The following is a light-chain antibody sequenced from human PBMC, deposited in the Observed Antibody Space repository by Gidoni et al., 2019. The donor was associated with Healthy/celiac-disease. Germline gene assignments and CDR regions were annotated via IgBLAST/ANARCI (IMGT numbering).Light chain of an antibody. CDR3: CSYAGSYTWV. CDR2: DVS. J-gene: IGLJ3*02. V-gene: IGLV2-11*01. CDR1: SSDVGGYNY. Sequence: QSALTQPRSVSGSPGQSVTIPCPGTSSDVGGYNYASWYQQHPGKAPKLMIYDVSKRPSGVPDRFSGSKSGNTASLTISGLQAEDEADYYCCSYAGSYTWVFGGGTKLTVL.